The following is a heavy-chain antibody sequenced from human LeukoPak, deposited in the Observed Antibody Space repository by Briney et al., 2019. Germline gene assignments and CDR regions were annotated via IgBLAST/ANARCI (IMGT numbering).Heavy chain of an antibody. J-gene: IGHJ4*02. CDR1: GYTFTAYY. CDR3: ARDLTFTSGRGVY. D-gene: IGHD6-25*01. V-gene: IGHV1-2*02. CDR2: INPNSGDT. Sequence: ASVKVSRKASGYTFTAYYMHWVRQAPGQGLEWMGWINPNSGDTNYAQEFQGRVTMTRDTSINTAYMELSGLRSDDTAVYYCARDLTFTSGRGVYWGQGTLVTVSS.